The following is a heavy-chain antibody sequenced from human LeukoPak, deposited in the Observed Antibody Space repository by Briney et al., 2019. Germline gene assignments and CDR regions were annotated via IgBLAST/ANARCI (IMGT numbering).Heavy chain of an antibody. Sequence: ASVKVSCKASGYTFTSYAMHWVRQAPGQRLEWMGWIIAGNGNTKYSQKFQGRVTITRDTSASTAYMELSSLRSEDTAVYYCARALWFPSNWFDPWGQGTLVTVSS. D-gene: IGHD3-10*01. CDR1: GYTFTSYA. J-gene: IGHJ5*02. CDR2: IIAGNGNT. V-gene: IGHV1-3*01. CDR3: ARALWFPSNWFDP.